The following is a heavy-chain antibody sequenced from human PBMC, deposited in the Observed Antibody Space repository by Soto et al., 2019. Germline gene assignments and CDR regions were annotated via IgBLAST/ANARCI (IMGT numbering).Heavy chain of an antibody. CDR2: IYYSGST. Sequence: SETLSLTCAVSGYSISSSNWWGWIRQPPGKGLEWIGYIYYSGSTYYNPSLKSRVTMSVDTSKNQFSLKLSSVTAVDTAVYYCARGKYSSPRGGLDVWGQGTPVTVSS. J-gene: IGHJ6*02. D-gene: IGHD4-4*01. CDR1: GYSISSSNW. V-gene: IGHV4-28*03. CDR3: ARGKYSSPRGGLDV.